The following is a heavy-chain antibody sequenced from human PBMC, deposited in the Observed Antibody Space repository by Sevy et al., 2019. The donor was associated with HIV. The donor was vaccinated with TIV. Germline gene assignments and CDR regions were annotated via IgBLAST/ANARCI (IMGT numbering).Heavy chain of an antibody. V-gene: IGHV3-48*01. J-gene: IGHJ3*02. CDR3: ARVGIVVGGAFDI. CDR2: ISSSSSTI. D-gene: IGHD2-15*01. CDR1: GFTFSSYS. Sequence: RGSLRLSCAASGFTFSSYSMNWVRQAPGKGLEWVSYISSSSSTIYYADSVKGRFTISRDNAKNSLYLQMNSLRAEDTAVYYCARVGIVVGGAFDIWGQGTMVTVSS.